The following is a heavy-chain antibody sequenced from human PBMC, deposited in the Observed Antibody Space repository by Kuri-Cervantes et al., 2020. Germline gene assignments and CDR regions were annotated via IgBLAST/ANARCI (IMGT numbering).Heavy chain of an antibody. J-gene: IGHJ4*02. D-gene: IGHD2-2*03. CDR3: AKDRDPWIVSGVDY. Sequence: GESLKISCAASGFTFSSYSMNWVRQVPGKGLEWVALIKKKTDGGTTDYAAPVKGRFTISRDDSKNTLYLQMNSLKTEDTAVYYCAKDRDPWIVSGVDYWGQGTLVTVSS. V-gene: IGHV3-15*01. CDR1: GFTFSSYS. CDR2: IKKKTDGGTT.